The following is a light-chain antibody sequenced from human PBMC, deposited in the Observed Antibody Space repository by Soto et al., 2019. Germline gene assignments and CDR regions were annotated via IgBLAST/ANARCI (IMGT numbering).Light chain of an antibody. CDR1: QAIGND. J-gene: IGKJ3*01. V-gene: IGKV1-6*01. Sequence: AIQMTQSPSSLSASVGDRVTITCRASQAIGNDLGWYQQKPGKAPKLLIYAASSLQIRVPSRFSGSGSGTLFTLTISSLQPEDFATYYCLQDHSYPFTFGAGTTVDIK. CDR3: LQDHSYPFT. CDR2: AAS.